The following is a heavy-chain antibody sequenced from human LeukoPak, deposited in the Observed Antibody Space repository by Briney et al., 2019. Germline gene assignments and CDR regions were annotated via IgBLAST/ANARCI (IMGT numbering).Heavy chain of an antibody. Sequence: PSETLSLTCTVSGGSISSYYWSWIRQPPGKGLEWIGYIYYSGSTNYNPSLKSRVTISVDTSKNQFSLKLGSVTAADTAVYYCARDREDWFDPWGQGTLVTVSS. CDR3: ARDREDWFDP. V-gene: IGHV4-59*01. CDR2: IYYSGST. J-gene: IGHJ5*02. CDR1: GGSISSYY.